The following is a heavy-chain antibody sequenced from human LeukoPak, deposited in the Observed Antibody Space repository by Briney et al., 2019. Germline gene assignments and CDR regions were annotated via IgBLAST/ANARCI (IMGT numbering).Heavy chain of an antibody. V-gene: IGHV4-61*01. J-gene: IGHJ4*02. CDR2: IHYSGTT. D-gene: IGHD5-12*01. Sequence: PSETLSLTCTVSGASVNSGSHYWSWIRQPPGKGLEWIGYIHYSGTTNYNPSLKSRVTIPLDTSRNQFSLKLRSVTTADTAVYYCARRRVYSGSGEFDFWGQGTLVTVSS. CDR3: ARRRVYSGSGEFDF. CDR1: GASVNSGSHY.